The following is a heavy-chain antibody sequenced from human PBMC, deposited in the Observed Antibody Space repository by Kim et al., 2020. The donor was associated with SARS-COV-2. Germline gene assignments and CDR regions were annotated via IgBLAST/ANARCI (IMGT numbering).Heavy chain of an antibody. Sequence: GGSLRLSCTASGFTFGDYAMSWFRQAPGKGLEWVGFIRSKAYGGTTEYAASVKGRFTISRDDSKSIAYLKMNSLKTEDTAVYYCTPQGGYYYDSSDLLRWFDPWGQGTLVTVSS. CDR2: IRSKAYGGTT. J-gene: IGHJ5*02. CDR1: GFTFGDYA. V-gene: IGHV3-49*03. D-gene: IGHD3-22*01. CDR3: TPQGGYYYDSSDLLRWFDP.